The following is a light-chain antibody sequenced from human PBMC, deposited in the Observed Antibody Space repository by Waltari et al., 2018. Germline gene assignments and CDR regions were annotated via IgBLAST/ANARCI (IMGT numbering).Light chain of an antibody. V-gene: IGKV1-33*01. CDR3: QQYDNLLSA. Sequence: DIQMTQSPSSLSASVGDRATITCQASQDISNYLNWYQQKPGKAPKLLIYDASNLETGVPSRFSGSGSGTDFTFTISSLQPEDIATYYCQQYDNLLSAFGPGTKVDIK. CDR1: QDISNY. J-gene: IGKJ3*01. CDR2: DAS.